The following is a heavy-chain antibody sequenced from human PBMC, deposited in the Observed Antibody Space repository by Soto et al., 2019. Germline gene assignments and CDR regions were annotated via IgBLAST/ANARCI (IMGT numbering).Heavy chain of an antibody. J-gene: IGHJ5*02. CDR3: ARGGVVVVPAAIHGWFDP. CDR1: GGSFSGYY. D-gene: IGHD2-2*01. Sequence: QVQLQQWGAGLLKPSETLSLTCAVYGGSFSGYYWSWIRQPPGKGLEGIGEINHSGSTNYNPSLKSRVTISVDTSKNQFSLKLSSVTAADTAVYYCARGGVVVVPAAIHGWFDPWGQGTLVTVSS. CDR2: INHSGST. V-gene: IGHV4-34*01.